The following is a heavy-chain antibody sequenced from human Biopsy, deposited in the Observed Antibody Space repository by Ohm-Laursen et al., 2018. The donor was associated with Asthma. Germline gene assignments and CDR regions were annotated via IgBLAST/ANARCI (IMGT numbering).Heavy chain of an antibody. CDR1: GYTFNSAG. V-gene: IGHV1-18*01. Sequence: GASVKVSCKTSGYTFNSAGTTWVRQAPGQGLEWMGWISVYNGNTKVAQKLQDRVTMITDTSTSTAYMELRSLRSDDTAVYFCARAVDYSHYYGIDVWGQGTTVIVS. CDR2: ISVYNGNT. CDR3: ARAVDYSHYYGIDV. J-gene: IGHJ6*02. D-gene: IGHD3-10*01.